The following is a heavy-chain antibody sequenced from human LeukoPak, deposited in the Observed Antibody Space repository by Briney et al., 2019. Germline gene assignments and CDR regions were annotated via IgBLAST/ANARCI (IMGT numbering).Heavy chain of an antibody. J-gene: IGHJ3*02. V-gene: IGHV3-9*01. Sequence: GRSLRLSCAASGFTFDDYAMHWLRQAPGKGLEGVSGIIWNIGSIGNADSVKGRFTISRDNAKNSLHLQMNSLRAEDTALYYCAKDIGYDRGDAFDMWGQGTKVTVSS. CDR1: GFTFDDYA. D-gene: IGHD3-22*01. CDR2: IIWNIGSI. CDR3: AKDIGYDRGDAFDM.